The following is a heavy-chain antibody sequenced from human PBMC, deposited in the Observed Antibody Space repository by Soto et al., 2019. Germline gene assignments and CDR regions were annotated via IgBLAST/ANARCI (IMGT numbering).Heavy chain of an antibody. CDR3: VRGLKWRDLDY. Sequence: ASVKVSCKASGDTFIDYFIQWVRQAPGQGLEWMGWINPSSGETTYAQKFQGRVTMTRDTSISTAYMDLITLRSDDTAIYYCVRGLKWRDLDYGGQGTPVPV. V-gene: IGHV1-2*02. CDR2: INPSSGET. CDR1: GDTFIDYF. J-gene: IGHJ4*02. D-gene: IGHD2-15*01.